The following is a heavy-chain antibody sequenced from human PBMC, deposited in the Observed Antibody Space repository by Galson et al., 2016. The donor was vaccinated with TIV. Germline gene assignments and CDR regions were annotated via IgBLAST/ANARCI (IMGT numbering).Heavy chain of an antibody. CDR3: AKVPSSGFSYYYGMDV. CDR1: GFTFSSYA. Sequence: SLRLSCAASGFTFSSYAMSWVRQAPGKGLEWVSAISASGGSTYYADSVKGRFTISRDNSKKTVYMQMNSLRAEDTAVYYCAKVPSSGFSYYYGMDVWGQGTTVTVSS. J-gene: IGHJ6*02. CDR2: ISASGGST. V-gene: IGHV3-23*01. D-gene: IGHD3-22*01.